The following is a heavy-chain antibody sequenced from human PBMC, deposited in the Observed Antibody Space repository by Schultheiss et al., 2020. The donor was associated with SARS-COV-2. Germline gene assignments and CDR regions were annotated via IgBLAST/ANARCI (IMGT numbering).Heavy chain of an antibody. Sequence: GSLRLSCTVSGGSISSYYWSWIRQPPGKGLEWIGYIYYSGSTNYNPSLKSRVTISVDTSKNQFSLKLSSVTAADTAVYYCAREREGYSSSSHPFDYWGQGTLVTVSS. J-gene: IGHJ4*02. V-gene: IGHV4-59*01. CDR1: GGSISSYY. CDR3: AREREGYSSSSHPFDY. D-gene: IGHD6-6*01. CDR2: IYYSGST.